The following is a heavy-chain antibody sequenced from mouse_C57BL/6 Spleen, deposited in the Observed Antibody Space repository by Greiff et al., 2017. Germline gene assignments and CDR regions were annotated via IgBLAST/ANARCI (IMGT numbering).Heavy chain of an antibody. CDR3: ARHLGSYAMDY. CDR2: INPGSGGT. CDR1: GYAFTNYL. J-gene: IGHJ4*01. V-gene: IGHV1-54*01. Sequence: VKLMESGAELVRPGTSVKVSCKASGYAFTNYLIEWVKQRPGQGLEWIGVINPGSGGTNYNEKFKGKATLTADKSSSTAYMQLSSLTSEDSAVYFCARHLGSYAMDYWGQGTSVTVSS.